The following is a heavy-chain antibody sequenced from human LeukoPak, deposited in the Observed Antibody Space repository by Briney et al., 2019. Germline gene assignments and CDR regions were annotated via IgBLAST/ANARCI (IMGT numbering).Heavy chain of an antibody. V-gene: IGHV4-34*01. CDR2: INHSGST. CDR1: GGSFSGYY. J-gene: IGHJ4*02. CDR3: ARGPQREPLYYFDY. D-gene: IGHD1-26*01. Sequence: SETLSLTCAVYGGSFSGYYWSWIRQPPGKGLEWIGEINHSGSTNYNPSLKSRVTISVDTSKNQFSLRLSSVTAADTAVYYCARGPQREPLYYFDYWSQGTLVTVSP.